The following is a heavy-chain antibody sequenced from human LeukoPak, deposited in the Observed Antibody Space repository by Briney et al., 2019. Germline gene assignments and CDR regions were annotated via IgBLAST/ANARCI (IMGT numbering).Heavy chain of an antibody. CDR3: ASYSSLDY. CDR1: GFTVSNNY. J-gene: IGHJ4*02. Sequence: GGSLRLSCAASGFTVSNNYMSWVRQAPGKGLEWVSLIYSGGSRYYADSVKGRFTISRDNPKNTLYLQMNSLRADDTAVYYCASYSSLDYWGQGALVTVSS. D-gene: IGHD3-22*01. V-gene: IGHV3-53*01. CDR2: IYSGGSR.